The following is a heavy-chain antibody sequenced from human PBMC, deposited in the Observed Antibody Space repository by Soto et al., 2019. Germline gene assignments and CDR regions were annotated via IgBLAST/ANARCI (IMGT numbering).Heavy chain of an antibody. CDR2: IYRDGSA. CDR3: ARGGSYQMNYYGMVV. D-gene: IGHD1-26*01. V-gene: IGHV3-53*02. Sequence: EVQLVETGGGLIQPGGSLRLSCAASGYTVSSNYMSWVRQAPGKGLEWVSIIYRDGSAYYADSVKGRFTISRDDSKNTVQLQMNMVRADATAGYHCARGGSYQMNYYGMVVWGQGTTVTVSS. CDR1: GYTVSSNY. J-gene: IGHJ6*02.